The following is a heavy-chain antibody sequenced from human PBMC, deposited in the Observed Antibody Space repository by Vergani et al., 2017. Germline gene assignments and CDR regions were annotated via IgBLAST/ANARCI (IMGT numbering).Heavy chain of an antibody. CDR2: IVPTLNVA. V-gene: IGHV1-69*02. D-gene: IGHD4-17*01. CDR3: ARVGKFYGDYQKPFDY. J-gene: IGHJ4*02. CDR1: GGTFSSYT. Sequence: QVQLVQSGAEVKKPGSSVKVSCKASGGTFSSYTITWVRQAPGHGLEWMGRIVPTLNVANYAQNFQGRASITADMSTSTSYMDLSSLRSEDSAVYYCARVGKFYGDYQKPFDYWGQGTLVTVSS.